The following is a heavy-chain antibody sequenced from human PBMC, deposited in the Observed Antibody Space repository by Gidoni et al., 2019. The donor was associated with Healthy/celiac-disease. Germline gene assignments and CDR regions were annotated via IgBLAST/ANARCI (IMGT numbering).Heavy chain of an antibody. CDR2: IWYDGSNK. Sequence: QVHLVESGGGVVQPGRSLRLSCAASGFTFSSYGMHWVRQAPGKGLEWVAVIWYDGSNKYYADSVKGRFTISRDNSKNTLYLQMNSLRAEDTAVYYCVLSSSWRGPFDYWGQGTLVTVSS. CDR1: GFTFSSYG. V-gene: IGHV3-33*01. D-gene: IGHD6-13*01. CDR3: VLSSSWRGPFDY. J-gene: IGHJ4*02.